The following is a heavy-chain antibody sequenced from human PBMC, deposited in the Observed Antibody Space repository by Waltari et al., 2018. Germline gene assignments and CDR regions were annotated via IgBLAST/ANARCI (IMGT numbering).Heavy chain of an antibody. CDR1: GGSFRGYY. J-gene: IGHJ4*02. V-gene: IGHV4-34*02. Sequence: QVQLQQWGAGLPKPSETLSLTCAVYGGSFRGYYWSWIRQPPGKGLEWIGKTTDSERTKYNPSRKSRISISVDTSKNQFSLTVFSVTAADAAVYYCARYIVGTMVDYWSPGTLVTVSS. CDR2: TTDSERT. D-gene: IGHD2-21*01. CDR3: ARYIVGTMVDY.